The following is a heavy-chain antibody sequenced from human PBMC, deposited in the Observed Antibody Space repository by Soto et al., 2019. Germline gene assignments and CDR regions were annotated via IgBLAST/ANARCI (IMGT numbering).Heavy chain of an antibody. V-gene: IGHV1-8*01. CDR3: ASIPIPHDYVWGSYRYTTDAFDI. CDR2: MNPNSGNT. Sequence: QVQLVQSGAEVKKPGASVKVSCKASGYTFTSYDINWVRQATGQGLEWMGWMNPNSGNTGYAQKFQGRVTMTRNTSIRTAYMELSSLRSEDTAVYYCASIPIPHDYVWGSYRYTTDAFDIWGQGTMVTVSS. D-gene: IGHD3-16*02. J-gene: IGHJ3*02. CDR1: GYTFTSYD.